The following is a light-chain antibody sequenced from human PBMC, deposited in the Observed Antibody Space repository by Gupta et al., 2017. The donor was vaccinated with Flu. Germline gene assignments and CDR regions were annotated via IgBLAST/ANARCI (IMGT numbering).Light chain of an antibody. CDR2: TAS. Sequence: PSSLSASVGDRVTITCRSSQGIRNDLGWFQQRPGKAPKRLIYTASRLQSGVPSRFSGSGSGTDITLTISSRQPDDFATYYCRQHNSYPLTFGGGTKVEIK. V-gene: IGKV1-17*01. CDR1: QGIRND. CDR3: RQHNSYPLT. J-gene: IGKJ4*01.